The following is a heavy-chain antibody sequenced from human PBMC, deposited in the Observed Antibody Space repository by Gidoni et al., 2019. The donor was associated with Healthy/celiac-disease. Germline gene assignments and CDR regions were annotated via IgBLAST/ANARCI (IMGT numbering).Heavy chain of an antibody. V-gene: IGHV3-30*18. Sequence: QVQPVESGGGVVQHGRYLRLSCAAPGSHFRSYGMHRVRQAPGKWLEWVAVISYDGSNKYYADSVKGRFTISRDNSKNTLYLQMNSLRAEDTAVYYCAKDPLDTAMVFPDVWGQGTTVTVSS. CDR3: AKDPLDTAMVFPDV. J-gene: IGHJ6*02. D-gene: IGHD5-18*01. CDR2: ISYDGSNK. CDR1: GSHFRSYG.